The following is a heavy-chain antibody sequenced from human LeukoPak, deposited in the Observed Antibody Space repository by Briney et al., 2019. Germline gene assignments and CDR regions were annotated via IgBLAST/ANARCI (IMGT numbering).Heavy chain of an antibody. D-gene: IGHD3-10*01. CDR3: ARHYHYYGSGSYVDY. V-gene: IGHV4-39*01. J-gene: IGHJ4*02. CDR2: AYYSGIT. Sequence: SETLSLTCTVSGDSISSNSYYWGWIRQPPGKGLECIGIAYYSGITYYNPSLKSRVTISVNTSKNQFSLKLSSVTAADTAVYYCARHYHYYGSGSYVDYWGQGTLVTVSS. CDR1: GDSISSNSYY.